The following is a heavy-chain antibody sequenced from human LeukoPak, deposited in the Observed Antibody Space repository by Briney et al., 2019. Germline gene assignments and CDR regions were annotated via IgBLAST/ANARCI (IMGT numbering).Heavy chain of an antibody. CDR2: IYPGDSEI. CDR3: TRLASRRDPDKTSGQAYFDI. Sequence: GESLQISFKGSGYSFTTHWIAWVRQMPGKGLEWMGIIYPGDSEIKYSPSFQGQVTISADKSISTAYLQWSSLQAADTAMYYCTRLASRRDPDKTSGQAYFDIWGQGTLVTVSS. D-gene: IGHD2-15*01. V-gene: IGHV5-51*01. CDR1: GYSFTTHW. J-gene: IGHJ4*02.